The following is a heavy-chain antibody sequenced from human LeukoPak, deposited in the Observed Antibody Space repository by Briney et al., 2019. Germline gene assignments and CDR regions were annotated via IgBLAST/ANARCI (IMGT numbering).Heavy chain of an antibody. D-gene: IGHD5-24*01. CDR1: GFPFSSYW. Sequence: GGSLRLYCVASGFPFSSYWMTWVRQAPGKGLEWVANIKQDGSKKSYVDSVKGRFTISRDDAKNSLYLQMNSLRAEDTAIYYCTRVGYIDEGIDYWGQGTLVTVSS. CDR2: IKQDGSKK. V-gene: IGHV3-7*04. J-gene: IGHJ4*02. CDR3: TRVGYIDEGIDY.